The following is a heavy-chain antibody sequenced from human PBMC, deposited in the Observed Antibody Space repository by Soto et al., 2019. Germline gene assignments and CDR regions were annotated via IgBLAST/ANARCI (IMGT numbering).Heavy chain of an antibody. Sequence: PGESLKISCAASGFTVTSNYMSWVRQAPGKGLKWVSVIYSGGSTYYADSGKGRFTISRDNSKNTLYLQMNSLRAEDTAVYYCARVEIAAAGTIDYWGQGTLVTVSS. D-gene: IGHD6-13*01. J-gene: IGHJ4*02. V-gene: IGHV3-66*01. CDR3: ARVEIAAAGTIDY. CDR1: GFTVTSNY. CDR2: IYSGGST.